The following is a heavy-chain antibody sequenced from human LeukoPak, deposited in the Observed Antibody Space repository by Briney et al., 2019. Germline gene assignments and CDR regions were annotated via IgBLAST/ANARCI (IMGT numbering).Heavy chain of an antibody. V-gene: IGHV4-30-4*08. CDR3: ARYGSGSTWFDP. D-gene: IGHD3-10*01. CDR1: GCSISSDNYQ. CDR2: INYSGST. J-gene: IGHJ5*02. Sequence: PWETLSLTCTVSGCSISSDNYQWSWIRQPPGKGLEWIGYINYSGSTYYNPSLKSRVTISVDTSKDHFSLRLSSVTAADAAVYYCARYGSGSTWFDPWGQGTLVTVSS.